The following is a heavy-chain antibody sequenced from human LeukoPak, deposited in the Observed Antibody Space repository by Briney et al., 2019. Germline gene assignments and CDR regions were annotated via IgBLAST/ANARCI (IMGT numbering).Heavy chain of an antibody. CDR3: ARDHLRYCSGGSCGPQDNWFDP. V-gene: IGHV4-39*07. CDR1: GGSISSSSYY. D-gene: IGHD2-15*01. Sequence: PSQTLSLTCTVSGGSISSSSYYWGWIRQPPGKGLEWIGSIYYSGSTYYNPSLKSRVTISVDTSKNQFSLKLSSVTAADTAVYYCARDHLRYCSGGSCGPQDNWFDPWGQGTLVTVSS. J-gene: IGHJ5*02. CDR2: IYYSGST.